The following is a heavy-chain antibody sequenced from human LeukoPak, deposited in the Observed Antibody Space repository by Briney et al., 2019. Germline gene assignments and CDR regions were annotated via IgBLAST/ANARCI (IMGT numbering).Heavy chain of an antibody. CDR2: IKSKTDGGTT. D-gene: IGHD5-12*01. V-gene: IGHV3-15*01. Sequence: GGSLRLSCAASGFSFGTHWMSWVRQAPGKGLEWVGRIKSKTDGGTTDYAAPVKGRFTISRDDSKNTLYLQMNSLKTEDTAVYYCTTGGYGGQFDYWGQGTLVTVSS. CDR1: GFSFGTHW. CDR3: TTGGYGGQFDY. J-gene: IGHJ4*02.